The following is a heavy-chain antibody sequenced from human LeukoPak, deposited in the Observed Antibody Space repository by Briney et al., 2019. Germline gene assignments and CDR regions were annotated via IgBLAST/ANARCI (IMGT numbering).Heavy chain of an antibody. V-gene: IGHV1-3*01. CDR2: INAGNGNT. D-gene: IGHD1-1*01. CDR3: ARGSRSNWNDLGWLDP. Sequence: ASVKVSCKASGYTFTSYAMHWVRQAPGQRLEWMGWINAGNGNTKYSQKFQGRVTITRDTSASTAYMELSSLRSEDTAVYYCARGSRSNWNDLGWLDPWGQGTLVTVSS. J-gene: IGHJ5*02. CDR1: GYTFTSYA.